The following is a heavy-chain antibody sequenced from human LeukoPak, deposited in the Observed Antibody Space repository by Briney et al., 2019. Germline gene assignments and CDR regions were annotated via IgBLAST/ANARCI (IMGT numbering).Heavy chain of an antibody. Sequence: KPSETLSPTCAVYGGSFSGYYWSWIRQPPGKGLEWIGEINHSGSTHYNPSLRSRVAISVDTSKDQFSLKLSSVTAADTAVYYCGRGTFYGDYVDYWGQGTLVTVSS. CDR1: GGSFSGYY. CDR2: INHSGST. CDR3: GRGTFYGDYVDY. D-gene: IGHD4-17*01. V-gene: IGHV4-34*01. J-gene: IGHJ4*02.